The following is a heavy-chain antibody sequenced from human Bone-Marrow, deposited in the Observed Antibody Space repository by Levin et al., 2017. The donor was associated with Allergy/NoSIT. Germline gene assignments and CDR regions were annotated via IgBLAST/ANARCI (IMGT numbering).Heavy chain of an antibody. Sequence: PGGSLRLSCAASGFTFSSYAMHWVRQAPGKGLEWVAVMSYDGSSKHYADSVKGRFTISRDNSKNTLDLQMNSLRAEDTAVYYCARGGYGSNYYYYYYMDGWGKGTTVTVSS. CDR3: ARGGYGSNYYYYYYMDG. CDR1: GFTFSSYA. CDR2: MSYDGSSK. D-gene: IGHD3-10*01. J-gene: IGHJ6*03. V-gene: IGHV3-30*04.